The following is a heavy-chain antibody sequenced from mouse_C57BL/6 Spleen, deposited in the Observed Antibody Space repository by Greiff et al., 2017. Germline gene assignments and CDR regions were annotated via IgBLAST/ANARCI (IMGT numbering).Heavy chain of an antibody. V-gene: IGHV1-80*01. Sequence: QVQLQQSGAELVKPGASVKISCKASGYAFSSYWMNWVKQRPGKGLEWIGQFYPGDGDNNYNGKFKGKDTLTADKPSSPAYMDLSSLTSEDSAVYVCARAPELPDYYAMDYGGQGTSVTVSS. D-gene: IGHD1-1*01. J-gene: IGHJ4*01. CDR3: ARAPELPDYYAMDY. CDR1: GYAFSSYW. CDR2: FYPGDGDN.